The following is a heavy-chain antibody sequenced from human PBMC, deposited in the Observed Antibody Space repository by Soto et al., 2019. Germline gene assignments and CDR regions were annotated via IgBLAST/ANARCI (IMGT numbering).Heavy chain of an antibody. Sequence: EVQLVESGGGFVQPGGSLRLSCTTSGFTFSSYEMNWVRQAPGKGLEWISYISSSGSTIYYADSVKGRFTISRDNAKNSLYLQMNSLRAEDTAVYYSVRGGGAFDIWGQGTMVTVSS. CDR3: VRGGGAFDI. CDR1: GFTFSSYE. J-gene: IGHJ3*02. CDR2: ISSSGSTI. D-gene: IGHD3-16*01. V-gene: IGHV3-48*03.